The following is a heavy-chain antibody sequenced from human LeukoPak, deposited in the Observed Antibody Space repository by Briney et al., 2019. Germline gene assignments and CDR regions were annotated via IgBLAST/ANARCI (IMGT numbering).Heavy chain of an antibody. CDR2: INPNSGGT. J-gene: IGHJ4*02. CDR1: GYTFTSYY. D-gene: IGHD6-13*01. Sequence: ASVKVSCKASGYTFTSYYMHWVRQAPGQGLEWMGWINPNSGGTNYAQKFQGRVTMTRDTSISTAYMELSRLRSDDTAVYYCARGDSIAAAGTLDYWGQGTLVTVSS. V-gene: IGHV1-2*02. CDR3: ARGDSIAAAGTLDY.